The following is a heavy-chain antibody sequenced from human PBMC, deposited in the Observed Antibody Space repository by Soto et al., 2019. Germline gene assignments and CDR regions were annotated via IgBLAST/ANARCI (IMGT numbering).Heavy chain of an antibody. V-gene: IGHV3-23*01. Sequence: GGSLRLSCAASGFTFSSYAMSWVRQAPGKGLEWVSAISGSGGSTYYADSVKGRFTISRDNSKNTLYLQMNSLRAEDTAVYYCAKLGDIVVVPAAIWFDPWGQGTLVTVSS. J-gene: IGHJ5*02. CDR3: AKLGDIVVVPAAIWFDP. CDR1: GFTFSSYA. D-gene: IGHD2-2*01. CDR2: ISGSGGST.